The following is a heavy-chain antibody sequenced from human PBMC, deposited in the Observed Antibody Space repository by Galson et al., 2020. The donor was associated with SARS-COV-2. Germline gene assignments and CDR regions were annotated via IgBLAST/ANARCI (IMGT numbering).Heavy chain of an antibody. CDR1: GGSFSGYF. J-gene: IGHJ4*02. Sequence: SQTLSLTCAVYGGSFSGYFWTWIRQPPGKGLEWIGEINHSGSTNYNPSLKSRVTISADRSKNQFSLKVSSVTAADMAVYYCARGRICEGGGSCYSAGIDFWGQGVLVTVSA. V-gene: IGHV4-34*01. CDR3: ARGRICEGGGSCYSAGIDF. CDR2: INHSGST. D-gene: IGHD2-15*01.